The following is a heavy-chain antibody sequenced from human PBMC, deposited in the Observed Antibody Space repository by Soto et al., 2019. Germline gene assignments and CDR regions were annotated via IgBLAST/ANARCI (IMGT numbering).Heavy chain of an antibody. J-gene: IGHJ5*02. CDR3: ARVPDR. D-gene: IGHD2-2*01. V-gene: IGHV4-59*12. CDR1: GGYISSYS. CDR2: IYHSGST. Sequence: SETLSLTCPVSGGYISSYSWSWIRQPPGKGLEWIGYIYHSGSTYYNPSLESRVTISVDRSKNQFSLKLSSVTAADTAVYYCARVPDRWGQGTLVTSPQ.